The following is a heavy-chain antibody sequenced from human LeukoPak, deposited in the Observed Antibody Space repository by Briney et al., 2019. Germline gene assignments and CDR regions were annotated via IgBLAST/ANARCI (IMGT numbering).Heavy chain of an antibody. CDR3: ARQLVEYSSSSSYYYYYYGMDV. CDR2: IYYSGST. V-gene: IGHV4-59*08. J-gene: IGHJ6*02. D-gene: IGHD6-6*01. Sequence: PSETLSLTCTVSGGSISHYFWSWIRQPPGKGLEWIGYIYYSGSTNYNPSLKSRVTISVDTSKNQFSLKLSSVTAADTAVYYCARQLVEYSSSSSYYYYYYGMDVWGQGTTATVSS. CDR1: GGSISHYF.